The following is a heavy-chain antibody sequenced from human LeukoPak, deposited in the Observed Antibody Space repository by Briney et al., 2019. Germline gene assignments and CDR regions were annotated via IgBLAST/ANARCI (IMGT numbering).Heavy chain of an antibody. CDR2: ISAYNGNT. CDR1: GYTFTSYG. J-gene: IGHJ3*02. D-gene: IGHD3-10*01. V-gene: IGHV1-18*01. Sequence: ASVKASCKASGYTFTSYGISWVRQAPGQGLEWMGWISAYNGNTNYAQKLQGRVTMTTDTSTSTAYMELRSVRSDDTAVYYCARAEEVLLWFGELLPDAFDIWGEGTMVTVSS. CDR3: ARAEEVLLWFGELLPDAFDI.